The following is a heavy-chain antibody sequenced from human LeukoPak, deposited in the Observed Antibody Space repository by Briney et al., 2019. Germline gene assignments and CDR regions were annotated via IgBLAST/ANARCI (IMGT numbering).Heavy chain of an antibody. J-gene: IGHJ4*02. CDR2: INHDGTGT. V-gene: IGHV3-74*01. Sequence: GGSLRLSCAASGCMHWVRQAPGKGLVWVSGINHDGTGTYYADSVKGRFTISRDNAKNTVYLQMNSLSAEDTAVYYCASVFDSWGQGFLVTVSS. CDR3: ASVFDS. CDR1: GC.